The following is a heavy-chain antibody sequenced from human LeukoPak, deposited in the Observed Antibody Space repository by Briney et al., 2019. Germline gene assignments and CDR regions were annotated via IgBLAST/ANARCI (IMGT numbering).Heavy chain of an antibody. D-gene: IGHD1-1*01. CDR3: AKDIVQLERRAPYNFDY. CDR2: VSRGGGAP. J-gene: IGHJ4*02. CDR1: GFTLTNYD. Sequence: GGSLRLSCVASGFTLTNYDISWVRQAPGKGLEWVSLVSRGGGAPYYADSVKGRFTISRDNSKNTLYLQMNSLRAEDTAVYYCAKDIVQLERRAPYNFDYWGQGTLVTVSS. V-gene: IGHV3-23*01.